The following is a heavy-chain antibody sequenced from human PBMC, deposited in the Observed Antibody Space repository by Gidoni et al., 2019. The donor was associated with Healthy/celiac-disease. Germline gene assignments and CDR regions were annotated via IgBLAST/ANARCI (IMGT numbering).Heavy chain of an antibody. CDR3: ARPQTKYDSSGYYSLSLDY. CDR1: GFPFSSYE. D-gene: IGHD3-22*01. J-gene: IGHJ4*02. CDR2: ISSSGSTI. Sequence: EVQLVESGGGLVQPGGSLRLSCAASGFPFSSYELNWVRQAPGKGLEWVSYISSSGSTIYYADSVKGRFTISRDNAKNSLYLQMNSLRAEDTAVYYCARPQTKYDSSGYYSLSLDYWGQGTLVTVSS. V-gene: IGHV3-48*03.